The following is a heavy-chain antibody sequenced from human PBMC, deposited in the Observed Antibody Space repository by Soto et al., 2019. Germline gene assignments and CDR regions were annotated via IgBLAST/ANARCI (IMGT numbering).Heavy chain of an antibody. D-gene: IGHD2-2*02. Sequence: PSETLSLTCAVSGGSISSGGYSWSWIRQPPGKGLEWIGYIYHSGSTYYNPSLKSRVTISVDRSKNQFSLKLSSVTAADTAVYYCARVTKADNEYRSSTSCYTGGTHWFDPWGQGTLVTV. V-gene: IGHV4-30-2*01. CDR2: IYHSGST. CDR1: GGSISSGGYS. CDR3: ARVTKADNEYRSSTSCYTGGTHWFDP. J-gene: IGHJ5*02.